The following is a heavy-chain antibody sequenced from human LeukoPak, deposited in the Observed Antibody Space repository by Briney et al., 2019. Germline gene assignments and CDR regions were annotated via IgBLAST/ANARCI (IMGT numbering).Heavy chain of an antibody. D-gene: IGHD6-19*01. CDR1: GFTFSSYS. J-gene: IGHJ4*02. CDR3: ARAGSSVSVY. V-gene: IGHV3-48*04. Sequence: GGSLRLSCAASGFTFSSYSMNWVRQAPGKGLEWVSYISSSGSTIYYADSVKGRFTISRDNAKNSLYLQINSLRAEDTAVYYCARAGSSVSVYWGQGTLVTVSS. CDR2: ISSSGSTI.